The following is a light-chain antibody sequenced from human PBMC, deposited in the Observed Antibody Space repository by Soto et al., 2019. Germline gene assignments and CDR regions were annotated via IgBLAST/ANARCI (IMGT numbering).Light chain of an antibody. J-gene: IGKJ4*01. V-gene: IGKV4-1*01. CDR1: QSLLYKSNNKNY. CDR3: QQFSCSLALT. Sequence: DIVMTQSPDSLAVSLGERATINCKSSQSLLYKSNNKNYLSWYQQKPGQAPRLLISWASTRESGVPDRFSGSGSGTDFTLTIRSLQAEDVAFYYCQQFSCSLALTFGGGTKVEIK. CDR2: WAS.